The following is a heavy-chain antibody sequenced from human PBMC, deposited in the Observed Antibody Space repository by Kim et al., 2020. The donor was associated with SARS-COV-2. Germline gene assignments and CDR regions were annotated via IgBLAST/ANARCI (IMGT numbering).Heavy chain of an antibody. CDR3: AKDHALAAQNYFYYGMDV. D-gene: IGHD6-6*01. V-gene: IGHV3-23*01. J-gene: IGHJ6*02. Sequence: KGRLTISRDNSKNTLYLQMNSLRAEDTAVYYCAKDHALAAQNYFYYGMDVWGQGTTVTVSS.